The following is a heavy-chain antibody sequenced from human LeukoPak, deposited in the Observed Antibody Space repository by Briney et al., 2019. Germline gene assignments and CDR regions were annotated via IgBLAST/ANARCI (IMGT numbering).Heavy chain of an antibody. Sequence: GGSLRLSCAASGFTFSSYAMSWVRQAPGKGLEWVSAISGSGGSTYYADSVKGRFTISRDNSKNTLYLQMNSLRAEDTAVYYCAKDPHSSSWYGVIDYWGQGTLVTVSS. CDR1: GFTFSSYA. CDR3: AKDPHSSSWYGVIDY. J-gene: IGHJ4*02. V-gene: IGHV3-23*01. CDR2: ISGSGGST. D-gene: IGHD6-13*01.